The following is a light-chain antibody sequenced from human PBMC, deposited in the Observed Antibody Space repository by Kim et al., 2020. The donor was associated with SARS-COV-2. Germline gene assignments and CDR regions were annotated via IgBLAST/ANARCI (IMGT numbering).Light chain of an antibody. CDR1: QSISGF. CDR3: QQSYSVPYT. V-gene: IGKV1-39*01. Sequence: SASVGDSVTITCRASQSISGFLNWYQQKPGKAPKVLINAASNLQSGVPPRFSGSESGTDLNLTISSLQPEDFGTYYCQQSYSVPYTFGQGTKLEI. J-gene: IGKJ2*01. CDR2: AAS.